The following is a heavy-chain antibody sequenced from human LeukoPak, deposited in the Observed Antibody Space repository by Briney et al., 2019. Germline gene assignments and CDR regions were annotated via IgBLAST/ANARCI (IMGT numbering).Heavy chain of an antibody. CDR3: ARDRDGYAYSFGY. CDR2: TYYTGSA. Sequence: SETLSLTCTVSGGSITRGSDHWGWIRQSPGKGLEWIGNTYYTGSAYYRPSLQSRASIPVDTSKKEFSLKLTAVTAADTAVYYCARDRDGYAYSFGYWGQGTLVTVSS. CDR1: GGSITRGSDH. V-gene: IGHV4-39*02. D-gene: IGHD5-24*01. J-gene: IGHJ4*02.